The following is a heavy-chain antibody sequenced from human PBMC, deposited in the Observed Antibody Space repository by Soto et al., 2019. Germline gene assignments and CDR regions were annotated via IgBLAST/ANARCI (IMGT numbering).Heavy chain of an antibody. CDR3: ASRPKHYYGMDV. Sequence: PXESLKISGKGCGYSFTSYWISWVRQMPGKGLEWMGRIDPSDSYTNYSPSFQGHVTISADKSISTAYLQWSSLKASDTAMYYCASRPKHYYGMDVWGQGTTVTVSS. CDR2: IDPSDSYT. V-gene: IGHV5-10-1*01. J-gene: IGHJ6*02. CDR1: GYSFTSYW.